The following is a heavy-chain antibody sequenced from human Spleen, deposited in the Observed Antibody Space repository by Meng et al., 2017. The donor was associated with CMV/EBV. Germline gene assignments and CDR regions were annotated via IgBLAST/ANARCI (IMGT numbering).Heavy chain of an antibody. V-gene: IGHV4-59*01. CDR3: AKASVGGTGDYFDY. D-gene: IGHD6-19*01. J-gene: IGHJ4*02. CDR2: IYYSGST. Sequence: SETLSLTCSVSGNSISSYYWSWIRQPPGKGLEWIGYIYYSGSTNYNPSLKSRVTISVDTSNNQFSLKLSSVTTADTAVYYCAKASVGGTGDYFDYWGQGTLVTVSS. CDR1: GNSISSYY.